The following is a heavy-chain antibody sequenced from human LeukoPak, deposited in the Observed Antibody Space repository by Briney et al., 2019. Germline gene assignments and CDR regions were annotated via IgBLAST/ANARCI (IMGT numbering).Heavy chain of an antibody. CDR3: AKSLSHPYDSSGYHYHDGFDY. D-gene: IGHD3-22*01. Sequence: GGSLRLSCAASGFIVSSNYMSWVRQAPGQGLEWVSVIYSGGSTYYADSVKGRFTISRDTSKNTLYLQMNSLRAEDTALYYCAKSLSHPYDSSGYHYHDGFDYWGQGTRVTVSS. V-gene: IGHV3-53*01. J-gene: IGHJ4*02. CDR2: IYSGGST. CDR1: GFIVSSNY.